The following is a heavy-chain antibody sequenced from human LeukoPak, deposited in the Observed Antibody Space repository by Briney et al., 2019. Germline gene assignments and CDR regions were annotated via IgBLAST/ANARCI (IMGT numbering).Heavy chain of an antibody. CDR1: GFTFSSYV. V-gene: IGHV3-23*01. CDR3: AKPLTAYYDFDS. CDR2: IVGSDETT. J-gene: IGHJ4*02. Sequence: GGSLRLSCATSGFTFSSYVMSWVRQTPGKRLEWASAIVGSDETTHYADSVKGRFTISRDTSKSTLYLQMNGLRGEDTAIYYCAKPLTAYYDFDSWGQGTPVTVSS. D-gene: IGHD3-9*01.